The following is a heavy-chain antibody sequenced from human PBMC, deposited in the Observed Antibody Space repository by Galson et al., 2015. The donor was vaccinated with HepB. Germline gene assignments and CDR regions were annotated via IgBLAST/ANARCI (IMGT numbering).Heavy chain of an antibody. CDR2: IYPGDSDT. D-gene: IGHD3-16*01. J-gene: IGHJ6*02. Sequence: QSGAEVTKPGESLKISCKGSGYTFSDHWIGWVSQMPGKGLEWMGRIYPGDSDTRYSTSFQGQVTISADKSISTAYLQGSSLKASDTALYYCARQAPAGCWYYYGIDVWGQGTTVTVSS. CDR1: GYTFSDHW. V-gene: IGHV5-51*01. CDR3: ARQAPAGCWYYYGIDV.